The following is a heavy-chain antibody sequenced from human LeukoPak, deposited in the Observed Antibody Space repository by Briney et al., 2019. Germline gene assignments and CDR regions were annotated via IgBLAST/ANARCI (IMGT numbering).Heavy chain of an antibody. CDR1: GGSFSRVGYF. D-gene: IGHD4-17*01. CDR2: IYTNGDP. V-gene: IGHV4-61*02. CDR3: ARERRDDYVSFDY. J-gene: IGHJ4*02. Sequence: PSETLSLTCTVSGGSFSRVGYFWSWIRQPAGKGLEWIGRIYTNGDPNYNHYLKSRVTMAVDTSTNQFSLKLSSVTAADTAVYYCARERRDDYVSFDYWGQGTLVSVSS.